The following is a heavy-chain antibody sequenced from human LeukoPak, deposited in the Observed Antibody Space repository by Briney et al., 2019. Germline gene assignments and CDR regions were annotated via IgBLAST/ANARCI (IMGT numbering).Heavy chain of an antibody. D-gene: IGHD4-17*01. J-gene: IGHJ4*02. V-gene: IGHV3-33*01. CDR3: ARDVKGGYGDYIDY. CDR2: IWFDGSNK. Sequence: GGSLRLSCAASGFTFSNYGMLWVRQAPGKGLEWVAFIWFDGSNKHYADSVQGRFTFSRDNSNNTLYLQMNSLRAEDTAVYYCARDVKGGYGDYIDYWGQGTLVTVSS. CDR1: GFTFSNYG.